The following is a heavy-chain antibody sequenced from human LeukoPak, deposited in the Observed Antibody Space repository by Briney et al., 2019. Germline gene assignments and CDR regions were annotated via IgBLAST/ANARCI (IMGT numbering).Heavy chain of an antibody. Sequence: PGGSLRLSCAASGFTFSSYAMSWVRQAPGKGLEWVSAISGSGGSTYYADSVKGRFTISRDNSKNTLYLQMNSLRAEDTAVYYCAKGVESFVVVVAASDYWGQGTLVTVSS. CDR2: ISGSGGST. D-gene: IGHD2-15*01. V-gene: IGHV3-23*01. CDR1: GFTFSSYA. J-gene: IGHJ4*02. CDR3: AKGVESFVVVVAASDY.